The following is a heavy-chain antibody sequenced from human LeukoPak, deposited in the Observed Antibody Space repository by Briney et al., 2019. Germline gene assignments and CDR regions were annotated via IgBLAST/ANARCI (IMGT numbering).Heavy chain of an antibody. D-gene: IGHD4-17*01. Sequence: GGSLRLSCAASGFTFINFGMHWVRQAPGKGPEWVAIVWYDGNNKYYADSVKGRFTISRDNSENTLFLQMNSLRAEDTAVYYCARDSGATPGYYYGMDVWGQGTTVTVSS. CDR3: ARDSGATPGYYYGMDV. V-gene: IGHV3-30*02. J-gene: IGHJ6*02. CDR1: GFTFINFG. CDR2: VWYDGNNK.